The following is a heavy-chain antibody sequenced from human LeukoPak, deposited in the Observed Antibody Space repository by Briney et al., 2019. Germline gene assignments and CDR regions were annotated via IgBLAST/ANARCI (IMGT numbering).Heavy chain of an antibody. D-gene: IGHD3-22*01. CDR3: AKDSPYCYDSSGAFDY. V-gene: IGHV3-30*02. CDR1: GFTFSSYG. CDR2: IRYDGSNK. Sequence: GGSLRLSCAASGFTFSSYGMHWVRQAPGKGLEWVAFIRYDGSNKYYADSVKGRFTISRDNSKNTLYLQMNSLRAEDTAVYYCAKDSPYCYDSSGAFDYWGQGTLVTVSS. J-gene: IGHJ4*02.